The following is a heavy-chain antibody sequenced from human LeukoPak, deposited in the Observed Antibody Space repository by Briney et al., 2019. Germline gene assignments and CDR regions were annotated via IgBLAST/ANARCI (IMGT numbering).Heavy chain of an antibody. CDR2: ISAYNGNT. CDR3: ARVVGDDILTGYPYYYYGMDV. CDR1: GHTFTSYG. Sequence: ASVKVSCKASGHTFTSYGISWVRQAPGQGLEWMGWISAYNGNTNYAQKLQGRVTMTTDTSTSTAYMELRSLRSDDTAVYYCARVVGDDILTGYPYYYYGMDVWGQGTTVTVSS. V-gene: IGHV1-18*01. D-gene: IGHD3-9*01. J-gene: IGHJ6*02.